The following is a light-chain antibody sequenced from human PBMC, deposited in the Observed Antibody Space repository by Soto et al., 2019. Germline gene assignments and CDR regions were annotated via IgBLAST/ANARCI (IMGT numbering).Light chain of an antibody. Sequence: EIVLTQSPATLSVSPGERATVSCRASQSVNNNLAWYQQVPGQAPTLLISASSTRATGIPSRFSGSGSGTEFTPTISSLQSEDFAVYYCQQYNDWPLSFGGGTKVDIK. CDR1: QSVNNN. CDR2: ASS. CDR3: QQYNDWPLS. J-gene: IGKJ4*01. V-gene: IGKV3-15*01.